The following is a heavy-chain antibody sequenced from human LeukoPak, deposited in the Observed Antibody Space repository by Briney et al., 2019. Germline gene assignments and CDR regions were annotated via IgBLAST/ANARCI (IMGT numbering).Heavy chain of an antibody. Sequence: SETLSLTCTVSGGSISSYYWSWIRQPPGKGLEWIGYIYYSGSTNYNPSLKSRVTTSVDTSKNQFSLKLSSVTAADTAVYYCARVPYYGSGSYYYYYGMDVWGQGTAVTVSS. V-gene: IGHV4-59*01. CDR2: IYYSGST. CDR1: GGSISSYY. J-gene: IGHJ6*02. D-gene: IGHD3-10*01. CDR3: ARVPYYGSGSYYYYYGMDV.